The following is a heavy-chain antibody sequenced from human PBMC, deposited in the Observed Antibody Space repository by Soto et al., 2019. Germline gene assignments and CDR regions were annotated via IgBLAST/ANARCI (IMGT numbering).Heavy chain of an antibody. CDR1: GGSISSSSYY. D-gene: IGHD2-8*02. V-gene: IGHV4-39*07. CDR3: ARGSGGSHY. CDR2: IYYSGST. J-gene: IGHJ4*02. Sequence: SETLSLTCTVSGGSISSSSYYWGWIRQPPGKGLEWIGSIYYSGSTYYNPSLKSRVTISVDTSKNQFSLKLSSVTAADTAVYYCARGSGGSHYWGQGTLVTV.